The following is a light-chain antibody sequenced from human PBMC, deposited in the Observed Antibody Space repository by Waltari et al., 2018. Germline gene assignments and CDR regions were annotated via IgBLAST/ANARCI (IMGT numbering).Light chain of an antibody. J-gene: IGLJ2*01. CDR2: QAT. Sequence: SALTQPASVSGSRGQSIPISCTGTSRDVGSYNLLSWYQQYPGTAPKLLIYQATKRPSGVSNRFSGSKSGNTASLTISGLQAEDEADYYCCSYVGSSTVVFGGGTKVTVL. V-gene: IGLV2-23*01. CDR1: SRDVGSYNL. CDR3: CSYVGSSTVV.